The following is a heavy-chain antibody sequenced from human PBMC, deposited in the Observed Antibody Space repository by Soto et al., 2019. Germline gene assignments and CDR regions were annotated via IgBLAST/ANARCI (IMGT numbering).Heavy chain of an antibody. V-gene: IGHV1-69*13. J-gene: IGHJ4*02. CDR2: IIPIFGTA. CDR3: ARRDIAAAGSDH. CDR1: GGTFSSYA. D-gene: IGHD6-13*01. Sequence: GASVKVSCKASGGTFSSYAISWVRQAPGQGLEWMGGIIPIFGTANYAKKFQGRVTITADESTSTAYMELSSLRSEDTAVYYCARRDIAAAGSDHWGQGPMVTVSS.